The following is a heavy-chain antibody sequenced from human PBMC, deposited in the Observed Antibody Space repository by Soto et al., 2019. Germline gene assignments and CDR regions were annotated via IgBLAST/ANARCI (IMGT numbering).Heavy chain of an antibody. CDR1: GVSLGNKNF. Sequence: SETPSLTCGVPGVSLGNKNFWSLVLPPPGKSPVWIGEICHVGNTYYNPSLKSRVTISIDTSKNQFSLKLSSVTAADTAFYYCAREGALLFGGNSDYYSTMDVWGQGTTVTVSS. CDR3: AREGALLFGGNSDYYSTMDV. CDR2: ICHVGNT. D-gene: IGHD2-21*02. V-gene: IGHV4-4*02. J-gene: IGHJ6*02.